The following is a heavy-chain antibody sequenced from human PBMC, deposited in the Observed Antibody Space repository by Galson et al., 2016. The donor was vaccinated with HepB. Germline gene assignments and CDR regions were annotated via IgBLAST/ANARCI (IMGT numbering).Heavy chain of an antibody. D-gene: IGHD3-3*01. Sequence: VKVSCKASGYTFTDYYMHWVRQAPGHGLEWMGWINPKSGGTNYAQKFQGRVTMTRDTSSSTAYMDLSRLKYDEAAVDYCSRGDTLRFLEWAGNGLDVWGQGTTVTVSS. CDR3: SRGDTLRFLEWAGNGLDV. CDR1: GYTFTDYY. J-gene: IGHJ6*02. CDR2: INPKSGGT. V-gene: IGHV1-2*02.